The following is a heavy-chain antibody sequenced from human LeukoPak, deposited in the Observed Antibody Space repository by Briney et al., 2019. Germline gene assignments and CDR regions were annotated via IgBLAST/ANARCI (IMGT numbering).Heavy chain of an antibody. Sequence: GGSLRLSCAASGFTVSSKYMSWVRQAPGKGLEWGSIIYSGGSTYYADSVKGRFTISRDNSKNTVYLQMNSLRAEDTAVYHCASHTVNYYYGMDVWGQGTTVTVSS. CDR3: ASHTVNYYYGMDV. CDR2: IYSGGST. J-gene: IGHJ6*02. D-gene: IGHD4-17*01. V-gene: IGHV3-66*04. CDR1: GFTVSSKY.